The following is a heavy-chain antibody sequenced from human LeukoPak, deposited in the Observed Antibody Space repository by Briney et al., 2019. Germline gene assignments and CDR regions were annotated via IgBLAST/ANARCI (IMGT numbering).Heavy chain of an antibody. CDR2: INHSGST. D-gene: IGHD1-1*01. V-gene: IGHV4-34*01. Sequence: SETLSLTCAVSGGSFSGYYWSWIRQPPGKGLEWIGEINHSGSTSYRPSLKSRVTLSLDTSKNQFSLNLRSVTAADTAVYYCAREGCTTSGCSLNNNWFDPWGQGTLVTVSS. J-gene: IGHJ5*02. CDR1: GGSFSGYY. CDR3: AREGCTTSGCSLNNNWFDP.